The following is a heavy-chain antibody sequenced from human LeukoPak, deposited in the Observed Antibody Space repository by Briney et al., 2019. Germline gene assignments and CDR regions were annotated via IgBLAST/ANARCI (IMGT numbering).Heavy chain of an antibody. CDR3: ALRVGRDGYKG. CDR2: IYPGDSDT. D-gene: IGHD5-24*01. CDR1: GYSFPNYW. J-gene: IGHJ3*01. Sequence: GESLKISCKGSGYSFPNYWIGWVRQMPGKGLEWMGIIYPGDSDTRYSPSFQGQVTIPADKSITTVYLHWSSLKASDTAMYYCALRVGRDGYKGWGQGTMVTVSS. V-gene: IGHV5-51*01.